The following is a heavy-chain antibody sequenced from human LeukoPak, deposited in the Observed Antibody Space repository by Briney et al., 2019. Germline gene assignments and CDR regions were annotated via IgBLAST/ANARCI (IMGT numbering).Heavy chain of an antibody. V-gene: IGHV4-59*01. D-gene: IGHD6-13*01. J-gene: IGHJ4*02. CDR1: GGSISSYY. Sequence: PSETLSLTCTVSGGSISSYYWSWIRQPPGKGLEWIGYIYYSGSTNYNPSLKSRVTISVDTSKNQFSLKLSSVTAADTAVYYCARLPYSSSWVDYWGQGTLVTVPS. CDR2: IYYSGST. CDR3: ARLPYSSSWVDY.